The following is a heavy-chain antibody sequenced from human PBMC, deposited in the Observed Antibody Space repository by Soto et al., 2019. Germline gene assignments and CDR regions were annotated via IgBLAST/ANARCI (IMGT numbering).Heavy chain of an antibody. CDR2: MYFGGSF. CDR3: ARSYYDSTGFAVDP. CDR1: GASVSHGY. D-gene: IGHD3-22*01. Sequence: QMHLQASGPGLVKPSETLSLTCNVSGASVSHGYWSWIRQPPGKALEWIGFMYFGGSFNYNPSLTSRSTVSVETSKNQFSMKFTSVTASDTAVYYCARSYYDSTGFAVDPWGQGTLVTVSS. J-gene: IGHJ5*02. V-gene: IGHV4-59*02.